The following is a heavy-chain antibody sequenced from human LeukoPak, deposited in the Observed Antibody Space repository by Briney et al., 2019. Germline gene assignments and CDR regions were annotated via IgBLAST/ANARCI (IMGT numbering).Heavy chain of an antibody. CDR2: INPNSGGT. J-gene: IGHJ4*02. D-gene: IGHD3-22*01. CDR1: GYTFTGYY. V-gene: IGHV1-2*02. CDR3: ARDSQKNHNYYDSSGYPDY. Sequence: ASVKVPCKASGYTFTGYYMHWVRQAPGQGLEWMGWINPNSGGTNYAQKFQGRVTMTRDTSTSTVYMELSSLRSEDTAVYYCARDSQKNHNYYDSSGYPDYWGQGTLVTVSS.